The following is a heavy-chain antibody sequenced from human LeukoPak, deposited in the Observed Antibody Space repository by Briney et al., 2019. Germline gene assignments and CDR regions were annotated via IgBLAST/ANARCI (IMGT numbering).Heavy chain of an antibody. V-gene: IGHV3-33*01. J-gene: IGHJ4*02. D-gene: IGHD2-21*01. CDR1: GFTFSSYG. CDR3: ARGYGYSPTDY. Sequence: GGSLRLSCAASGFTFSSYGMHWVRQAPGKGLEWVAVIWYDGSNKYCADSVKGRFTISRDNSKNTLYLQMNSLRAEDTAVYYCARGYGYSPTDYWGQGTLVTVSS. CDR2: IWYDGSNK.